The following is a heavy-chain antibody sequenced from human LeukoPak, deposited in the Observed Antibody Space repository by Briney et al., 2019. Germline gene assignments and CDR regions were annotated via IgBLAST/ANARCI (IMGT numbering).Heavy chain of an antibody. J-gene: IGHJ5*02. CDR1: GYSISSGYY. D-gene: IGHD5-18*01. CDR2: SYHSGST. CDR3: ARDHTGAPGA. V-gene: IGHV4-38-2*02. Sequence: SETLSLTCTVSGYSISSGYYWGWIGQPPGKGLEWIGSSYHSGSTYYTPSLKSRVTISVDTSKNQFSPKLSSVTAADTAVYYCARDHTGAPGAWGQGTLVTVSS.